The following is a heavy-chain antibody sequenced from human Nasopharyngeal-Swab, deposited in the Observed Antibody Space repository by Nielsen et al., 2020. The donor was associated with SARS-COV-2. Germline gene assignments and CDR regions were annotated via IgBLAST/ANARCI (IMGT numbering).Heavy chain of an antibody. CDR2: INPDSGDT. CDR1: GYSFTGYY. Sequence: ASVKVSCKTSGYSFTGYYLHWLRQAPGQGLEWMGWINPDSGDTNYAQKFQGWVTMTRDTSISTAYMELSRLRSDDTAVYFCARERLTPPNWFDPWGQGTLVTVSS. CDR3: ARERLTPPNWFDP. D-gene: IGHD1-14*01. J-gene: IGHJ5*02. V-gene: IGHV1-2*04.